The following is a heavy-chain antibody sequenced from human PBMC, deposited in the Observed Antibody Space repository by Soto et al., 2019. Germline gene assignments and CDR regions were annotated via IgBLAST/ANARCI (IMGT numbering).Heavy chain of an antibody. CDR3: ASANNWHCFDY. CDR2: IYHSGST. V-gene: IGHV4-30-2*02. D-gene: IGHD1-20*01. CDR1: GGSISSGGYS. J-gene: IGHJ4*02. Sequence: SETLSLTCAVSGGSISSGGYSWSWIRQPPGKGLEWIEYIYHSGSTNYNPSLKSRVTISVDTSKNQFSLRLSSVSAADTAVYYCASANNWHCFDYWGQGTLVTVSS.